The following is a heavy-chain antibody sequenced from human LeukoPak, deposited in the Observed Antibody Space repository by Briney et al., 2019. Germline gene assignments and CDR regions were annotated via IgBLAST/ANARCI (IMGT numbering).Heavy chain of an antibody. CDR2: IKQDGSEK. Sequence: PGGSLRLSCAASGFTFSRYWMSWVRQAPGKGLEWVANIKQDGSEKYYVDSVKGRFTISRDNAKNLLYLQMNSLRAEDTAVYYCARFPDYYDSSGQLDYWGQGTLVTVSS. CDR3: ARFPDYYDSSGQLDY. CDR1: GFTFSRYW. J-gene: IGHJ4*02. D-gene: IGHD3-22*01. V-gene: IGHV3-7*01.